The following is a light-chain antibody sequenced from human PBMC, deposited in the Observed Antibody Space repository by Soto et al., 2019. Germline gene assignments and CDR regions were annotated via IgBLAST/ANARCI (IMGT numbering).Light chain of an antibody. CDR3: QQFANSVYT. CDR2: AIS. J-gene: IGKJ2*01. Sequence: EVVLTQSPGTLSLSPGERATLSCRASQSVTNNYLAWYQQKPGQAPRLLIYAISSRATGIPDRFSGSGSGTDFTLSISRLEPEDLAVYYCQQFANSVYTFGQGTKVEIK. CDR1: QSVTNNY. V-gene: IGKV3-20*01.